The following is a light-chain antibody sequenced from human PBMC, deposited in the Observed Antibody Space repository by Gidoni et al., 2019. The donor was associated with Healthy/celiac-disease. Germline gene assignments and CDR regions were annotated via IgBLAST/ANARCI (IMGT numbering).Light chain of an antibody. J-gene: IGKJ4*01. CDR2: GAS. CDR3: QQYDSSPLT. Sequence: EIVLTLSPGTLSLSPGERATLSCRASQRVSSSYLAWYQQKPGQAPRLLIYGASSRATGIPDRFSGSGSGTDFTLTISRLEPEDFAVYYCQQYDSSPLTFGGGTKVEIK. V-gene: IGKV3-20*01. CDR1: QRVSSSY.